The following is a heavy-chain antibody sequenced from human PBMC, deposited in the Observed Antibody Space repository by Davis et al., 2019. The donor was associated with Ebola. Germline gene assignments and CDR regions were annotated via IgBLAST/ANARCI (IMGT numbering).Heavy chain of an antibody. CDR2: INHSGST. D-gene: IGHD5-12*01. J-gene: IGHJ5*02. CDR3: ARGRGYSWFDP. CDR1: GGSFTGYY. Sequence: MPGGSLRLSCAVYGGSFTGYYWNWIRQPPGKGLEWIGEINHSGSTNYNPSLKSRVTISADTSKNQYSLKLTSVTAADTALYYCARGRGYSWFDPWGQGTLVTVSS. V-gene: IGHV4-34*01.